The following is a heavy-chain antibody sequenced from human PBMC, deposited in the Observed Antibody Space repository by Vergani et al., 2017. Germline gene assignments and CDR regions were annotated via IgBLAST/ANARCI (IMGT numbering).Heavy chain of an antibody. Sequence: QLQESGPGVVKPSQTLSLTCAVPGGSISSGDHCWTWIRQRPGKGLEWIGYIFYSGTTYDNPSLRSRLTISVDTSQNQFSLKLRSVTAADTAVYYCARVDTQVPATSHFYYMDVWGKGTTVVVSS. D-gene: IGHD6-25*01. CDR3: ARVDTQVPATSHFYYMDV. V-gene: IGHV4-31*11. CDR2: IFYSGTT. CDR1: GGSISSGDHC. J-gene: IGHJ6*03.